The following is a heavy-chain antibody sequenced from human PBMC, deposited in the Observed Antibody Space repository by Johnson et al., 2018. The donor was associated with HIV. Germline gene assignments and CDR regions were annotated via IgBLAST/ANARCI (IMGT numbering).Heavy chain of an antibody. CDR3: ARVEGVGDDYGGKSAFDI. CDR1: GFTFSSYD. D-gene: IGHD4-23*01. CDR2: VGTAGDT. Sequence: EVQLVESGGGVVQPGRSLRLSCAASGFTFSSYDMHWVRQATGKGLEWVAAVGTAGDTFYPGSVKGRFTISREDAKNSLYLQMNSLSAGDTAVYYCARVEGVGDDYGGKSAFDIWGQGTMVTVSS. V-gene: IGHV3-13*01. J-gene: IGHJ3*02.